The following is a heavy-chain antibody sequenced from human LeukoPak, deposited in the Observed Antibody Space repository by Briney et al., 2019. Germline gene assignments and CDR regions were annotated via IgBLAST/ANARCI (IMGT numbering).Heavy chain of an antibody. CDR1: GFTVSSNS. CDR3: ARESGSYDY. D-gene: IGHD1-26*01. CDR2: ISSSSSYI. V-gene: IGHV3-21*01. J-gene: IGHJ4*02. Sequence: PGGSLRLSCTVSGFTVSSNSMNWVRQAPGKRLEWVSSISSSSSYIYYADSVKGRFTISRDNAKNSLYLHMNSLRAEDTAVYYCARESGSYDYWGQGTLVTVSS.